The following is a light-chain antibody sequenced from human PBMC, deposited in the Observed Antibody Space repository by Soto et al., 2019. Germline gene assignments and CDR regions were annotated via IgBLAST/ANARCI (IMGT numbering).Light chain of an antibody. Sequence: EIVLTQSPGTLSLSPGERATLSCRASQSINNNYLAWYQQKRGQAPRLLIYGASSRATGIPDRFSGSGSGTSFTLTISRVEPEAFGVYYCQQYGGSPRTFSQGTKVEIK. CDR3: QQYGGSPRT. J-gene: IGKJ1*01. CDR2: GAS. V-gene: IGKV3-20*01. CDR1: QSINNNY.